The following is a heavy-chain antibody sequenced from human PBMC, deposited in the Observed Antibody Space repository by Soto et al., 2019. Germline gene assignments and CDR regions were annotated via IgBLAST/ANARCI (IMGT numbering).Heavy chain of an antibody. Sequence: SETLSLTCAVYGGSFSGYYWSWIRQPPGKGLEWIGEINHSGSTNYNPSLKSRVTISVDTSKNQFSLKLSSVTAADTAVYYCARDSSSYYFDYWGQGTLVTVSS. V-gene: IGHV4-34*01. CDR2: INHSGST. D-gene: IGHD6-6*01. CDR1: GGSFSGYY. J-gene: IGHJ4*02. CDR3: ARDSSSYYFDY.